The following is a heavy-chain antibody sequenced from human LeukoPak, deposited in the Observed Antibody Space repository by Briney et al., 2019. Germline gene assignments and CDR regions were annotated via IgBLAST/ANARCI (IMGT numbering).Heavy chain of an antibody. CDR3: ARDSGYSSGWYRGDY. J-gene: IGHJ4*02. Sequence: ASVKVSCKASGYTFTGYYMHWVRQAPGQGLEWMGWINPNSGGTNYAQKLQGRVTMTTDTSTSTAYMELRSLRSDDTAVYYCARDSGYSSGWYRGDYWGQGTLVTVSS. V-gene: IGHV1-2*02. D-gene: IGHD6-19*01. CDR2: INPNSGGT. CDR1: GYTFTGYY.